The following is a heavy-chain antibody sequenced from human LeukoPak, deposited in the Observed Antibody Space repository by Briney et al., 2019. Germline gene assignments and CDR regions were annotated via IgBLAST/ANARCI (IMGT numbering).Heavy chain of an antibody. CDR1: GYTFTGYY. D-gene: IGHD5-12*01. CDR3: ARGEGYSGYEGIPFDY. J-gene: IGHJ4*02. Sequence: ASVKVSCKASGYTFTGYYVHWVRQAPGQGLAWMGWINPNSGGTNYAQKLQGRVTMTTDTSTSTAYMELRSLRSDDTAVYYCARGEGYSGYEGIPFDYWGQGTLVSVSS. CDR2: INPNSGGT. V-gene: IGHV1-2*02.